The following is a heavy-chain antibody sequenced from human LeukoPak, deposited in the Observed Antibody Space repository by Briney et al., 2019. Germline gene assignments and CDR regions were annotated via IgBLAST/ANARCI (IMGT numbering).Heavy chain of an antibody. Sequence: GESLKISCQGSGYSFTSYWIGWVRQMTGKGMGWRGIIYPGDSDTRYSPSFQGQVTTSADKSISTAYLQWSSLKASDTAMYYCAAGGNSNKYYFDYWGQGTLVTVSS. CDR1: GYSFTSYW. CDR2: IYPGDSDT. J-gene: IGHJ4*02. D-gene: IGHD1/OR15-1a*01. V-gene: IGHV5-51*01. CDR3: AAGGNSNKYYFDY.